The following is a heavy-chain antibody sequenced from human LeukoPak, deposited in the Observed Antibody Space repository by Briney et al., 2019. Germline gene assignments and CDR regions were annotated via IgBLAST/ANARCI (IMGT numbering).Heavy chain of an antibody. Sequence: ASVRVSCRVSGYSLSDLSIHWVRHVAATGLEWMGGFEPEEGAHGETIFAQKFEDRLTLTEDTSADTAYMELVRLTSEDTAVYYCATDRLEIYALHIWGQGTAVTVSS. CDR2: FEPEEGAHGET. J-gene: IGHJ3*02. CDR3: ATDRLEIYALHI. D-gene: IGHD1-1*01. V-gene: IGHV1-24*01. CDR1: GYSLSDLS.